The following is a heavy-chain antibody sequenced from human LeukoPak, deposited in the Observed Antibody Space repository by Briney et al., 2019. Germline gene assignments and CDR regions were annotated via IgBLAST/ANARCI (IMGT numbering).Heavy chain of an antibody. CDR1: GFTVSSSY. J-gene: IGHJ4*02. D-gene: IGHD2-2*01. CDR3: AKASSETNFDC. CDR2: IYSGGNT. V-gene: IGHV3-66*01. Sequence: GGSLRLSCAASGFTVSSSYMSWVRQAPGKGLEWVSVIYSGGNTYYADSVKGRFTISRDNSKNTLYLQMNSLRVEDSAVYYCAKASSETNFDCWGQGTLVTVSS.